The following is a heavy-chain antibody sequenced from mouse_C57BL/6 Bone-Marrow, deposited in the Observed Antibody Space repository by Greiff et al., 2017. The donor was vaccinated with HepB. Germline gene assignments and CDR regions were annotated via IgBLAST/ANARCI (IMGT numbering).Heavy chain of an antibody. V-gene: IGHV1-81*01. J-gene: IGHJ1*03. CDR1: GYTFTSYG. D-gene: IGHD1-1*01. CDR3: ARWVLRRDFDV. Sequence: LVESGAALARPGASVKLSCKASGYTFTSYGISWVKQSTGQGLEWIGEIYPRSGNTYYNEKFKGKATLTADKSSSTAYMELRSLTSEDSAVYFCARWVLRRDFDVWGTGTTVTVSS. CDR2: IYPRSGNT.